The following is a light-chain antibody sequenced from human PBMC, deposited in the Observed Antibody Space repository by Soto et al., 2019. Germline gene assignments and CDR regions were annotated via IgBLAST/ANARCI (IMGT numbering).Light chain of an antibody. J-gene: IGLJ3*02. CDR2: GNN. Sequence: QSVLTQPPSVSGAPGQRVTISCTGSRSNIGADYDVHWYQQFPGTAPKLLIYGNNNRPSGVPDRFSGSKSGTSASLVITGLQAEDESDYYGQSYDSSLSGWVFGGGTKLTVL. CDR1: RSNIGADYD. V-gene: IGLV1-40*01. CDR3: QSYDSSLSGWV.